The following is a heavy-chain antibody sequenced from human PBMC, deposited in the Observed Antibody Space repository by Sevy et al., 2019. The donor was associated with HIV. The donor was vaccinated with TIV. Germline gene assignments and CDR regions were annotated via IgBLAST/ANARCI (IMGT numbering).Heavy chain of an antibody. D-gene: IGHD6-6*01. Sequence: GGSLRLSCTASGFTFGDYAMSWFRQAPGKGLEWVGFIRSKDYGGTTEYAASVKGRFTISRDDSKSIAYLQMNSLKTEDTAVYYCTRDRKGAARPPDDYWGQGTLVTVSS. CDR1: GFTFGDYA. CDR2: IRSKDYGGTT. J-gene: IGHJ4*02. CDR3: TRDRKGAARPPDDY. V-gene: IGHV3-49*03.